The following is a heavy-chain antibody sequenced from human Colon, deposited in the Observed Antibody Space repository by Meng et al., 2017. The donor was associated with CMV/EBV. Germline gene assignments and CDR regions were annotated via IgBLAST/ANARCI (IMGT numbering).Heavy chain of an antibody. D-gene: IGHD6-25*01. Sequence: SCAASGFSLNNYEMNWVRQAPGKGPEWIAYISRSATVTYYADSMEGRFTISRDTAKNSLFLQMKNLRAEDTGLYYCARGQGNARVRLNHPFDFWGQGTPVTVSS. CDR1: GFSLNNYE. J-gene: IGHJ4*02. V-gene: IGHV3-48*03. CDR3: ARGQGNARVRLNHPFDF. CDR2: ISRSATVT.